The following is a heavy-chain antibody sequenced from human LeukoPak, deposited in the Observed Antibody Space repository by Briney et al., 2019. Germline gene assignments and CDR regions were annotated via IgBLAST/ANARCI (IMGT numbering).Heavy chain of an antibody. V-gene: IGHV3-9*01. CDR2: ISWNSGSI. J-gene: IGHJ3*01. CDR3: ARDDAFDL. Sequence: GRSLRLSCAASGFTFDDYAMHWVRQAPGKGLEWVSGISWNSGSIGYADSVKGRFTISRDNAKNSLYLQMNSLRAEDTALYYCARDDAFDLWGQGTMVTVSS. CDR1: GFTFDDYA.